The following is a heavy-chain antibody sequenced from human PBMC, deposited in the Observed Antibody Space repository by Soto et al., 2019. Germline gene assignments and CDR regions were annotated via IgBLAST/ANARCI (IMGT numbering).Heavy chain of an antibody. CDR1: GGSISKFY. CDR2: VYATGTT. Sequence: TLSLTCNVSGGSISKFYWAWIRKTAGNGLEWMGRVYATGTTDYNPSLRGRVAMSVDISKKTFSLRLRSVTGADSGVYYCVRDGSKSLRDWFDPWGQGILVTVSS. CDR3: VRDGSKSLRDWFDP. J-gene: IGHJ5*02. V-gene: IGHV4-4*07.